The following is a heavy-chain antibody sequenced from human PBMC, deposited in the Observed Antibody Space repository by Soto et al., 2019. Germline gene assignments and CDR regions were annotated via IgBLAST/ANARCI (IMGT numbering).Heavy chain of an antibody. CDR3: ASLARRPNAFDI. CDR2: INSGSTI. Sequence: EVQVVESGGGLVQPGGSLRLSCAASGFTFNTYEMNWVRQAPGKGLEWVSYINSGSTIYYADSVKGRFTISRDNAKNSLFLQMNSLRAEDTAVYYCASLARRPNAFDIWGQGTFVTVSS. J-gene: IGHJ3*02. V-gene: IGHV3-48*03. CDR1: GFTFNTYE.